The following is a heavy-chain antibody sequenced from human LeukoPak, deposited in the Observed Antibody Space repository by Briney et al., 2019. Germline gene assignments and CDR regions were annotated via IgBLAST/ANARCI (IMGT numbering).Heavy chain of an antibody. Sequence: PSETLSLTCAVYGGSFSGYYWSWIRQPPGKGLEWIGEINHSGSTNYNPSLKSRVTISVDTSKNQFSLKLSSVTAADTAVYYCARVGGYDYVWGRAPYYFDYWGQGTLVTVSS. CDR2: INHSGST. CDR1: GGSFSGYY. D-gene: IGHD3-16*01. J-gene: IGHJ4*02. CDR3: ARVGGYDYVWGRAPYYFDY. V-gene: IGHV4-34*01.